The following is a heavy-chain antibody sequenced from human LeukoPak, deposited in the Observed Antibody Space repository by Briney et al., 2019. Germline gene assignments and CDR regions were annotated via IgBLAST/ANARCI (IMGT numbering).Heavy chain of an antibody. D-gene: IGHD2-2*01. CDR2: IRYDGSNK. J-gene: IGHJ4*02. V-gene: IGHV3-30*02. Sequence: GGSLRLSCAASGFTFSSYGMHWVRQAPGKGLEWVAFIRYDGSNKYYADSVKGRFTISRDNSKNTLYLQVNSLRAEDTAVYYCAKDSEDLIVVVPAAIDYWGQGTLVTVSS. CDR1: GFTFSSYG. CDR3: AKDSEDLIVVVPAAIDY.